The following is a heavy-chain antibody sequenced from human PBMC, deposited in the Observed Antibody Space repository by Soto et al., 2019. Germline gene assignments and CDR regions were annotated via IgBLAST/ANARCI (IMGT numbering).Heavy chain of an antibody. V-gene: IGHV4-34*01. J-gene: IGHJ5*02. CDR2: INHSGST. D-gene: IGHD6-13*01. CDR1: GGSFSGYY. Sequence: KASETLSLTCAVYGGSFSGYYWSWIRQPPGKGLEWIGEINHSGSTNYNPSLKSRVTISVDTSKNQFSLKLSSVTAADTAVYYCARERIAAAGNNWFDPWGQGTLVTVSS. CDR3: ARERIAAAGNNWFDP.